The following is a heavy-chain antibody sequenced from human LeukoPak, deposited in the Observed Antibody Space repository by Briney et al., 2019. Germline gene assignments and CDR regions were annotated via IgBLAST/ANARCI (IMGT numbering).Heavy chain of an antibody. CDR3: ASVDTAMVTHDAFDI. V-gene: IGHV4-39*01. Sequence: SETLSLTCTVSGGSISSSNYYWGWIRQPPGKGLEWIGSIYYSGSTYYNPSLRSRVTISVNTSKNQFSLKLSSVTAADTAVYYCASVDTAMVTHDAFDIWGQGTMVTVSS. J-gene: IGHJ3*02. CDR2: IYYSGST. D-gene: IGHD5-18*01. CDR1: GGSISSSNYY.